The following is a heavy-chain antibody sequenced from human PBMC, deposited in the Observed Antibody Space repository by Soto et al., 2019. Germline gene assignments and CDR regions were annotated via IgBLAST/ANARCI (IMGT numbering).Heavy chain of an antibody. CDR2: IIPIFGTA. Sequence: QVQLVQSGAEVKKPGSSVKVSCKASGGTFSSYAISWVRQAPGHGLEWMGGIIPIFGTANYAQKFQGRVTITADKSTSTAYMELSSLRSEDTAVYYCARDTRDIVVVPAAITYYYYGMDVWGQGTTVTVSS. CDR1: GGTFSSYA. CDR3: ARDTRDIVVVPAAITYYYYGMDV. V-gene: IGHV1-69*06. J-gene: IGHJ6*02. D-gene: IGHD2-2*01.